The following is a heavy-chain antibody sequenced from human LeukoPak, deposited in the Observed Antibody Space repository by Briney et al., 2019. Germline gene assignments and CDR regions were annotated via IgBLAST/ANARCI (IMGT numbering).Heavy chain of an antibody. J-gene: IGHJ6*02. CDR1: GFMFSTYS. Sequence: GGSLRLSCAASGFMFSTYSMNWVRQAPGKGLEWVSSISSSSSYIYYADSVKGRFTISRDNAKNSLYLQMNSLRAEDTAVYYCARDFPWEPALDYYYGMDVWGQGTTVTVSS. D-gene: IGHD1-26*01. V-gene: IGHV3-21*01. CDR3: ARDFPWEPALDYYYGMDV. CDR2: ISSSSSYI.